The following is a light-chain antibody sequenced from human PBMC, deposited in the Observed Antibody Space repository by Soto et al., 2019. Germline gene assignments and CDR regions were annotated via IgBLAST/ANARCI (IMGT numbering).Light chain of an antibody. J-gene: IGLJ7*01. V-gene: IGLV1-44*01. Sequence: QSVLTQPPSASGTPGQRVTISCSGSSSNIGSNTINWYQQLPGTAPKLLMYSNNQRPSGVPDRISGSKSGTSASLAISGLQSEDEADYYCAAWDDSLNGWVFGGGTQLTVL. CDR3: AAWDDSLNGWV. CDR1: SSNIGSNT. CDR2: SNN.